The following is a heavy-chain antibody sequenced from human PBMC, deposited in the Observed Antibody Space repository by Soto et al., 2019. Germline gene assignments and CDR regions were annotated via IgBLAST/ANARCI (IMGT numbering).Heavy chain of an antibody. CDR3: ARDSTYYYDSSGYYDY. CDR2: IYTSGST. J-gene: IGHJ4*02. D-gene: IGHD3-22*01. CDR1: GGSISSYY. Sequence: SETLSLTCTVSGGSISSYYWSWIRQPAGKGLEWIGRIYTSGSTNYNPSLKGRVTMSVDTSKNQFSLKLSSVTAADTAVYYCARDSTYYYDSSGYYDYWGQGTLVTVSS. V-gene: IGHV4-4*07.